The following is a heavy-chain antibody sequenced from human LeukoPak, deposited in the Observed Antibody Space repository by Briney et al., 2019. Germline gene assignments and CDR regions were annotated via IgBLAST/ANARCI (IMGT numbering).Heavy chain of an antibody. D-gene: IGHD1-26*01. CDR1: GYTFTGYY. J-gene: IGHJ6*02. V-gene: IGHV1-2*02. Sequence: ASVKVYCKASGYTFTGYYMHWVRQAPGQGLEWMGWINPNSGGTNYAQKFQGRVTMTRDTSISTAYMELSRLRSDDTAVYYCARVLTTRYYYYYYGMDVWGQGTTVTVSS. CDR3: ARVLTTRYYYYYYGMDV. CDR2: INPNSGGT.